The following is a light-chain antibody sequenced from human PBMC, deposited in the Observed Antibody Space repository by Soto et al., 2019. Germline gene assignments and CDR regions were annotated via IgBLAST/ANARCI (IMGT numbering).Light chain of an antibody. V-gene: IGKV1-9*01. CDR1: QCIANF. CDR3: QQLNSFLIP. Sequence: IQLTQSPSSLAAAVGDRVTISCRASQCIANFLAWYQQKPVKAPKLLIYAASTLQSGVPSRFSGSGSGSDFNLSISSLQPEDFATYYCQQLNSFLIPFGPGTKADIK. J-gene: IGKJ3*01. CDR2: AAS.